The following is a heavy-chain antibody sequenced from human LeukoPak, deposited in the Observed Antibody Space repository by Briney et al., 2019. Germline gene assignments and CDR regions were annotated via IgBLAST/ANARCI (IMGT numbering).Heavy chain of an antibody. D-gene: IGHD3-10*01. J-gene: IGHJ3*02. CDR1: GFTFSSYA. Sequence: GGSLRLSCAASGFTFSSYAMSWVRQAPGKGLEWVSAISGSGGSTYYADSVKGRFTISRDNSKNTLYLQMNSLRAEDTAVYYCAKLPRLWFGELLDAFDIWGQGTMVTVSS. V-gene: IGHV3-23*01. CDR2: ISGSGGST. CDR3: AKLPRLWFGELLDAFDI.